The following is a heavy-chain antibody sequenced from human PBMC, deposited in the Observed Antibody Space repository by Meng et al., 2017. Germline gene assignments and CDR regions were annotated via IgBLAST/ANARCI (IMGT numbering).Heavy chain of an antibody. D-gene: IGHD3-16*02. V-gene: IGHV1-18*01. CDR3: ARDVNDYVWGGYHH. J-gene: IGHJ5*02. CDR2: ISAYNGNT. Sequence: ASAMVFCKASGYIFTSYGTSWVRQAPGQGLEWMGWISAYNGNTNYAQKLQGRVTMTTDTSTSTAYMELRRLRSDDTAVYYCARDVNDYVWGGYHHWGQGTLVTVSS. CDR1: GYIFTSYG.